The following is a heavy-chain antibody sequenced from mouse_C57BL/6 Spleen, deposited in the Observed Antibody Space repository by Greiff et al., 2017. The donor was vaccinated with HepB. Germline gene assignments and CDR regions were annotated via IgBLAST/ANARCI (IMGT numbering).Heavy chain of an antibody. D-gene: IGHD1-1*01. CDR2: ISSGGSYT. Sequence: EVQRVESGGDLVKPGGSLKLSCAASGFTFSSYGMSWVRQTPDKRLEWVATISSGGSYTYYPDSVKGRFTISRDNAKNTLYLQMSSLKSEDTAMYYCARHGNYGSRGYFDVWGTGTTVTVSS. V-gene: IGHV5-6*01. CDR3: ARHGNYGSRGYFDV. CDR1: GFTFSSYG. J-gene: IGHJ1*03.